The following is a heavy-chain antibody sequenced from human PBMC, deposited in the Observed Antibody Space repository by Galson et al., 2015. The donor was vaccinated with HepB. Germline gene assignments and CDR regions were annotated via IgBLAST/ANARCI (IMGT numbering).Heavy chain of an antibody. Sequence: SLRLSCAASGFTFSTYAMSWVRQAPGKGLEWVSAISGSIGNPYYADSVKGRFTISRDNSKNTLYLQMDSLRAEDTAVYYCAKSPRGGESHLTWFDSWGQGTLVTVSS. CDR3: AKSPRGGESHLTWFDS. CDR1: GFTFSTYA. J-gene: IGHJ5*01. D-gene: IGHD3-10*01. CDR2: ISGSIGNP. V-gene: IGHV3-23*01.